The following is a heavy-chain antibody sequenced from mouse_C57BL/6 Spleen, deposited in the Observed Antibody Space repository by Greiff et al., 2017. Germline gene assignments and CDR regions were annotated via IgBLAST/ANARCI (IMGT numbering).Heavy chain of an antibody. CDR3: SRGKLAVYDY. CDR1: GYTFTSYW. J-gene: IGHJ2*01. V-gene: IGHV1-69*01. Sequence: QVQLQQPGAELVMPGASVKLSCKASGYTFTSYWMHWVKQRPGTGLEWIGEIDPSDSYTNYNQKFKGKSTLTVDKSSSTAYMQLSSLTSEDSAVYYCSRGKLAVYDYWGQGTTLTVSS. D-gene: IGHD4-1*01. CDR2: IDPSDSYT.